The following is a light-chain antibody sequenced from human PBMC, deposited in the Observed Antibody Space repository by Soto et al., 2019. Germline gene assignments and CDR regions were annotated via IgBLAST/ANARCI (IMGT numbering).Light chain of an antibody. V-gene: IGLV2-14*03. CDR3: CSYSSGSTPWI. CDR1: SSDVGGYNY. Sequence: QSALTQPASVSGSPGQSITISCTGTSSDVGGYNYVSWYQHHPGKAPKLIIFDVSDRPSGISDRFSASKSGNTASLTIFGLQAEDEADYYCCSYSSGSTPWIFGTGTKVTVL. J-gene: IGLJ1*01. CDR2: DVS.